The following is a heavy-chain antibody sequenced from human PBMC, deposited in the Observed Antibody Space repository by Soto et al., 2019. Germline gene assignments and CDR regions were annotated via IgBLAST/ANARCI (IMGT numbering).Heavy chain of an antibody. D-gene: IGHD3-10*01. V-gene: IGHV5-10-1*01. CDR3: ATLRVGFGELLTY. CDR2: IDPSDSYT. Sequence: PGESLKISCKGSGYTFTSYWISWVRQMPGKGLEWMGRIDPSDSYTNYSPSFQGHVTISADKSISTAYLQWSSLKASDTAMYYCATLRVGFGELLTYWGQGTLVTASS. J-gene: IGHJ4*02. CDR1: GYTFTSYW.